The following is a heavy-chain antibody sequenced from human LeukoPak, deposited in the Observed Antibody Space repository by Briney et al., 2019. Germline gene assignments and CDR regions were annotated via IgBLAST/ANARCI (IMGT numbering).Heavy chain of an antibody. D-gene: IGHD3-22*01. CDR2: ISAYNGNT. J-gene: IGHJ5*02. V-gene: IGHV1-18*01. Sequence: ASVKVSCKASGYTFTSYGISWVRQAPGQGLEWMGWISAYNGNTNYAQKLQGRVTMTTDTSTSTAYMELRSLRSEDTAVYYCARVHQIVTYYYDSSGYYWFDPWGQGTLVTVSS. CDR1: GYTFTSYG. CDR3: ARVHQIVTYYYDSSGYYWFDP.